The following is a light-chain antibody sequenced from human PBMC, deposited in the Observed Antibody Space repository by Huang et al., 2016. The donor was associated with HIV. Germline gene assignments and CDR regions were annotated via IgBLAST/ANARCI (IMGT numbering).Light chain of an antibody. Sequence: IQLTQSPSSLSASVGDRVTITCRASQGISTYLAWYQQRPGKAPDLLIYADSTLQSGVPSRFSGSGSGTDFTLTISSLQAEDSATYYCQQVNSYPRTFGPGTKVEIK. CDR1: QGISTY. CDR3: QQVNSYPRT. V-gene: IGKV1-9*01. CDR2: ADS. J-gene: IGKJ3*01.